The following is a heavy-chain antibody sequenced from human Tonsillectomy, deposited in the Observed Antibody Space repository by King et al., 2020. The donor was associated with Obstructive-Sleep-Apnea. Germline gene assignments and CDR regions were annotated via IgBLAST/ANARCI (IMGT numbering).Heavy chain of an antibody. V-gene: IGHV3-15*01. J-gene: IGHJ4*02. CDR2: MISETDGATT. D-gene: IGHD3-22*01. Sequence: VQLVESGGGLVKPGGSLRLSCAASGVTFNNAWMSWVRQAPGKGLDGVGRMISETDGATTDDAAPVKGRFTISRYDSKNTLYLKMNGVKAEDTAVDYCTTLFAGDYFDNVAFYWYFDHWGQGSLVTVSS. CDR1: GVTFNNAW. CDR3: TTLFAGDYFDNVAFYWYFDH.